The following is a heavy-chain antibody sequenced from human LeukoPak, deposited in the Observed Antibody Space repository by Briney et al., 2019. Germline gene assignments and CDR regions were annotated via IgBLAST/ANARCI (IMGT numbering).Heavy chain of an antibody. CDR1: GYSFTSYW. D-gene: IGHD1-26*01. V-gene: IGHV5-51*01. CDR3: ARISDPWYSGSLTGVRYFDY. Sequence: GESLKISCKGSGYSFTSYWIGWVRQMPGKGLEWMGIIYPGDSDTRYSPSFQGQVTIPADKSISTAYLQWSSLKASDTAMYYCARISDPWYSGSLTGVRYFDYWGQGTLVTVSS. J-gene: IGHJ4*02. CDR2: IYPGDSDT.